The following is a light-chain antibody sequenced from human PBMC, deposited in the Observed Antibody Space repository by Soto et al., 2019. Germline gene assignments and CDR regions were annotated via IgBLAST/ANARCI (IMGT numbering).Light chain of an antibody. J-gene: IGKJ4*01. Sequence: DIQMTQSPSAMSASVGDRVTINCRASQDIKYYLAWFQQKPGKVPKRLIYSASSLQSGVPSRFSGSGSGTKFTLTISGLQPEDSSTYYCLQHNSYPLTFGGRTKVEIK. CDR2: SAS. CDR3: LQHNSYPLT. V-gene: IGKV1-17*03. CDR1: QDIKYY.